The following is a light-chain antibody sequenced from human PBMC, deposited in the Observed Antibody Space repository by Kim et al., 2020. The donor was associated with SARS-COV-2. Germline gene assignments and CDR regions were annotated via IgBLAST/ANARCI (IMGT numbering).Light chain of an antibody. CDR3: QQRNNWPIT. V-gene: IGKV3-11*01. CDR2: GAS. CDR1: QGVNDR. Sequence: WTPGDSATITCRASQGVNDRLVWYQQRPGKAPKILIYGASNWHSGSPSRFSGGGSGTDFTLSISNLEPEDFAIYFCQQRNNWPITFGRGTRLDIK. J-gene: IGKJ5*01.